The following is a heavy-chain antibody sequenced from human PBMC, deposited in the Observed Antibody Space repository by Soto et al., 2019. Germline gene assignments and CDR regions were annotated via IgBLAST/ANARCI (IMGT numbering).Heavy chain of an antibody. V-gene: IGHV1-8*01. Sequence: ASMKVSCKASGYTFTSYYIDWARQGTGQGVEWMGWMNPNSGNTGYAQKFQGRVTMTRNTSTSTAYMELSSLRSEYTAVYYCAASGGYCSGGSGPYKYNWFDPWGQGTLVTVSS. CDR2: MNPNSGNT. J-gene: IGHJ5*02. D-gene: IGHD2-15*01. CDR3: AASGGYCSGGSGPYKYNWFDP. CDR1: GYTFTSYY.